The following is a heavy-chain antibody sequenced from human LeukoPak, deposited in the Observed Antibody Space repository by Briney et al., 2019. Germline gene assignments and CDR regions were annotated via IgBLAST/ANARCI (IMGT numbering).Heavy chain of an antibody. V-gene: IGHV4-38-2*02. J-gene: IGHJ4*02. CDR3: ATSGPQYSGNDPSDY. Sequence: SETLSLTCTVSDYSISSGYYRGWIRQSPGKGLEWIGTIYHSGSAYYNPSLKSRVTISVDTSKNHFSLKLYSVTAADTAVYYCATSGPQYSGNDPSDYWGQGTLVTVSS. CDR2: IYHSGSA. D-gene: IGHD5-12*01. CDR1: DYSISSGYY.